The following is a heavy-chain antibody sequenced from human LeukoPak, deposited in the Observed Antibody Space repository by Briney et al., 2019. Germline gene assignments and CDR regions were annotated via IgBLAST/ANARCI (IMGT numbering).Heavy chain of an antibody. CDR2: IYYSGST. V-gene: IGHV4-39*07. D-gene: IGHD2-2*01. CDR3: ARESCRSVSCYNNWFDP. Sequence: SETLSLTCTVSDGSISSSSYYWGWIRQPPGKGLEWIGSIYYSGSTHYNPSLKSRVTMSVGTSKNQFFLKLSSLTAADTAVYYCARESCRSVSCYNNWFDPWGQGTLVIVSS. J-gene: IGHJ5*02. CDR1: DGSISSSSYY.